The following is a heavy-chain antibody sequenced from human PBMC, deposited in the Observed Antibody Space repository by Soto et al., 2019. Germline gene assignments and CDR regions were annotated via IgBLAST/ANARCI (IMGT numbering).Heavy chain of an antibody. V-gene: IGHV1-69*13. D-gene: IGHD3-10*01. J-gene: IGHJ5*02. CDR2: IIPIFGTA. CDR1: GGTFSTYA. Sequence: SVKVSCKASGGTFSTYAISWVRQAPGQGLEWMGGIIPIFGTATYAQKFQGRVTITADESTSTAYMELCSLKSDDTAVYYCAKALTMASPNWFDPWGQGTQVTVSS. CDR3: AKALTMASPNWFDP.